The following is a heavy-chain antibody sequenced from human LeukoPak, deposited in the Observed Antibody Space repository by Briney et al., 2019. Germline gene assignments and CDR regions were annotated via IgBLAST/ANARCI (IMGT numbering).Heavy chain of an antibody. CDR3: ARVAAAATLDY. D-gene: IGHD6-25*01. Sequence: SETLSLTCSVSGGSVSNYYWSWIRQPPGKGLEWIGYVYYTGSTNYNPSLKSRVTMFEDKSKNQFSLRLYSVTVADTAVYYCARVAAAATLDYWGQGTLVTVSS. J-gene: IGHJ4*02. CDR1: GGSVSNYY. V-gene: IGHV4-59*08. CDR2: VYYTGST.